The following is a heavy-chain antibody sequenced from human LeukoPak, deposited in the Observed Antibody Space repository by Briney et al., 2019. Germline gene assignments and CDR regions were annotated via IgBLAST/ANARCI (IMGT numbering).Heavy chain of an antibody. J-gene: IGHJ5*02. CDR1: GGTFSSYA. CDR3: ARDATDWFDP. CDR2: IIPIFGTA. V-gene: IGHV1-69*05. D-gene: IGHD4-17*01. Sequence: SVKVSCKASGGTFSSYAIGWVRQAPGQGLEWMGGIIPIFGTANYAQKFQGRVTITTDESTSTAYMELSSLRSEDTAVYYCARDATDWFDPWGQGTLVTVSS.